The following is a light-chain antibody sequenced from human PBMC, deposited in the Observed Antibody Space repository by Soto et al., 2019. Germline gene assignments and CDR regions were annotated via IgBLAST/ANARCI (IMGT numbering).Light chain of an antibody. V-gene: IGLV2-14*01. J-gene: IGLJ1*01. Sequence: QSVLTQPASVSGSPGQSVTISCTGPRSDIGDSNFISWYQHSPGKAPRLLIYQVNNRPSGVSGRFSGSKAGSTASLTISGLLDDDEADYFCASFRSGTILVFGSGTKVTVL. CDR1: RSDIGDSNF. CDR3: ASFRSGTILV. CDR2: QVN.